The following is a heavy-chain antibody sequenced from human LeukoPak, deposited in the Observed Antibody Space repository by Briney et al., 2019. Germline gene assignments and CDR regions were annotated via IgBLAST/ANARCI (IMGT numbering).Heavy chain of an antibody. CDR3: ARNYDVLTGYPYYFDH. Sequence: GGSLRLSCAASGFTFSNYAMNWVRQAPGKGLDWVSSITAGGSFKYYADSVEGRFTISRDNAKNSLYLQMSSLTPEDTAVYYCARNYDVLTGYPYYFDHWGQGILVTVSS. CDR1: GFTFSNYA. V-gene: IGHV3-21*01. D-gene: IGHD3-9*01. J-gene: IGHJ4*02. CDR2: ITAGGSFK.